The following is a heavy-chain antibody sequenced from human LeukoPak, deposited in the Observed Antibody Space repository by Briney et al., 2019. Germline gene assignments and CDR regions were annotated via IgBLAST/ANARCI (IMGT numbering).Heavy chain of an antibody. CDR3: ARDLGTAARTPDY. CDR2: INPNSGGT. J-gene: IGHJ4*02. D-gene: IGHD6-6*01. V-gene: IGHV1-2*02. Sequence: ASVKVSCKASGYTFTGYYMHWVRQAPGQGLEWMGWINPNSGGTNYAQKFQGRVTMTRDTSISTAYMELSRLRSDDTAVYYCARDLGTAARTPDYWGQGTLVTVSS. CDR1: GYTFTGYY.